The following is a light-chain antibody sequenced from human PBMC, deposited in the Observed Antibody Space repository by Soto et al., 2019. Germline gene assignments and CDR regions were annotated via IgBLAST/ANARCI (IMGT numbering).Light chain of an antibody. J-gene: IGLJ1*01. CDR2: DVS. CDR3: CSYAGRYTFYV. V-gene: IGLV2-11*01. CDR1: SSDVGGYNY. Sequence: QSALTQPRSVSGSPGQSVTISCTGTSSDVGGYNYVSWYQQHPGKAPKLMIYDVSKRPSGVPDRFSGSKSGNTASLTISGLQAEDEAAYYCCSYAGRYTFYVFGTGTKLTVL.